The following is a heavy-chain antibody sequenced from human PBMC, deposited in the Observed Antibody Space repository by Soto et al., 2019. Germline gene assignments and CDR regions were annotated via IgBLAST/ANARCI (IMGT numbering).Heavy chain of an antibody. Sequence: QVQLVQSGAEVKKPGASVKVSCKASGYTFTSYGISWVRQAPGQGLEWMGWISAYNGNTNYAQKLQGRVTMTTDTSTRTSYMELRSLRSDDTAVYYCARDGPEGLRFGQYSYYYYGMDVWGQGTTVTVSS. CDR2: ISAYNGNT. J-gene: IGHJ6*02. V-gene: IGHV1-18*01. D-gene: IGHD5-12*01. CDR1: GYTFTSYG. CDR3: ARDGPEGLRFGQYSYYYYGMDV.